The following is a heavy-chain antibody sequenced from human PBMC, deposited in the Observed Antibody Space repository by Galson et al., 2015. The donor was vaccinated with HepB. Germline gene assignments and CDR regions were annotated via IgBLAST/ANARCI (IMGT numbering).Heavy chain of an antibody. CDR3: VRDRDYGDYWPPDY. J-gene: IGHJ4*02. V-gene: IGHV3-33*01. CDR2: IWYDGSNK. Sequence: SLRLSCAASGFIFSSYGMHWVRQAPGKGLEWVAVIWYDGSNKYYADSVKGRFTISRDNSKNTLYLQMNSLRAEDTAVYYCVRDRDYGDYWPPDYWGQGTLVTVSS. CDR1: GFIFSSYG. D-gene: IGHD4-17*01.